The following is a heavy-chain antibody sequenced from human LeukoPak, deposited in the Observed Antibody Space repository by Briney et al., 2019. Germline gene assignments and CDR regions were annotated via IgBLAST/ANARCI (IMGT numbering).Heavy chain of an antibody. V-gene: IGHV3-74*01. CDR3: AIHYYDSSGHLDY. CDR2: ITNDGSST. CDR1: GLTFSSHW. Sequence: GGSLRLSCAASGLTFSSHWMHWVRQAPGKGLVWVSRITNDGSSTTYADSVKGRFTISRDNAKNMLYLQVNSLRAEDTAVYYCAIHYYDSSGHLDYWGQGTLVTVSS. J-gene: IGHJ4*02. D-gene: IGHD3-22*01.